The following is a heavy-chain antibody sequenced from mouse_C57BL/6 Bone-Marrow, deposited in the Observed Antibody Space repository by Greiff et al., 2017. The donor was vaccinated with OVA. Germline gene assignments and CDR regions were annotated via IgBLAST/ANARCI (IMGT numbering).Heavy chain of an antibody. V-gene: IGHV1-15*01. D-gene: IGHD2-5*01. Sequence: VKLMESGAELVRPGASVTLSCTASGYTFTDYDMPWVQQTPVHGLEWIGAIDPETGGTAYNQKFKGKAILTADKSSSTAYMELRSLTSEDSAVCDSTRSYSNYGDFDHWGQGTTLTVSS. J-gene: IGHJ2*01. CDR2: IDPETGGT. CDR1: GYTFTDYD. CDR3: TRSYSNYGDFDH.